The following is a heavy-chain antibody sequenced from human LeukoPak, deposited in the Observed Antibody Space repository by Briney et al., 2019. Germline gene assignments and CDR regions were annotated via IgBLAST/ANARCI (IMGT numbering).Heavy chain of an antibody. CDR2: IKQDGSEK. CDR1: GFTFSGYW. J-gene: IGHJ6*02. CDR3: AGCYDFWSGYYYYYYGMDV. D-gene: IGHD3-3*01. Sequence: PGGSLRLSCAASGFTFSGYWMSWVRQAPGKGLEWVANIKQDGSEKYYVDSVKGRFTISRDNAKNSLYLQMNSLRAEDTAVYYCAGCYDFWSGYYYYYYGMDVWGQGTTVTVSS. V-gene: IGHV3-7*01.